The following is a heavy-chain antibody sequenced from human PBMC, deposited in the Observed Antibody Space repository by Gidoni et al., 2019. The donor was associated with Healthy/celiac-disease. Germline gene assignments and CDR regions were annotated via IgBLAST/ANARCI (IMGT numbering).Heavy chain of an antibody. CDR2: IDTAGDT. CDR1: GFTFSSYA. V-gene: IGHV3-13*01. CDR3: ARESSTINNDALDI. J-gene: IGHJ3*02. Sequence: EVQLVASGGDLVQPGGSLRLSCAASGFTFSSYAMPWVRPVTGKGLEWVSGIDTAGDTYYPDSVKGRFTISRDNAKNSLYLQMNTLRAEDTAVYYCARESSTINNDALDIWGQGTMVTVSS.